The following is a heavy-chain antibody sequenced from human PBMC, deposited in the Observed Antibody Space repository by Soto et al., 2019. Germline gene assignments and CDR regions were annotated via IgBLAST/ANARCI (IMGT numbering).Heavy chain of an antibody. CDR2: IYYSGST. Sequence: PSETLSLTCTVSGGSISSSSYYWGWIRQPPGKGLEWIGSIYYSGSTYYNPSLKSRVTISVDTSKNQFSLKLSSVTAADTAVYYCARGLPVEGREAFDIWGQGTLVTVSS. J-gene: IGHJ3*02. CDR3: ARGLPVEGREAFDI. V-gene: IGHV4-39*01. D-gene: IGHD6-19*01. CDR1: GGSISSSSYY.